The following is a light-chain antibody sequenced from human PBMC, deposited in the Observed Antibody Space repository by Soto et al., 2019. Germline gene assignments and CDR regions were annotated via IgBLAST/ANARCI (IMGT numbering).Light chain of an antibody. CDR2: GAS. J-gene: IGKJ5*01. CDR3: QQRSKWPIT. V-gene: IGKV3-11*01. Sequence: EVVLTQSPATLSVSPGERATLSCRASQTVSRSLAWYQQKPGQAPRLLIYGASRRATGIPDRFSGSGSGTDFTLTISSLEPEDFAVYYCQQRSKWPITFGQGTRLEIK. CDR1: QTVSRS.